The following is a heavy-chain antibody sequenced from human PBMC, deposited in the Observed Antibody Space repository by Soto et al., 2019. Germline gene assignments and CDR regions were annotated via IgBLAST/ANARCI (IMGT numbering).Heavy chain of an antibody. CDR1: GGSFSGYY. CDR3: ARGSSNANNWFDP. Sequence: SETLSLTCAVYGGSFSGYYWSWIRQPPGKGLEWIGEIDHSGSTNYNPSLKSRVTISVDTSKNQFSLKLSSVTAADTAVYYCARGSSNANNWFDPWGQGTLVTVSS. D-gene: IGHD6-13*01. J-gene: IGHJ5*02. V-gene: IGHV4-34*01. CDR2: IDHSGST.